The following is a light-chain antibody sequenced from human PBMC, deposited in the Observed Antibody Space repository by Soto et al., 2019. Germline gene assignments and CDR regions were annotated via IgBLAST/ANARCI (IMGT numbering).Light chain of an antibody. CDR2: EVS. Sequence: QSALTQPASVSGSPGQSITISCTGSSSDVGAYNYVSWYQQYPGKAPKLMIYEVSTRPSGVSNRFSGSKSGNTASLTISGLQADDEADYYCSSYTSSSTRVFGGGTKLTVL. CDR1: SSDVGAYNY. J-gene: IGLJ3*02. V-gene: IGLV2-14*01. CDR3: SSYTSSSTRV.